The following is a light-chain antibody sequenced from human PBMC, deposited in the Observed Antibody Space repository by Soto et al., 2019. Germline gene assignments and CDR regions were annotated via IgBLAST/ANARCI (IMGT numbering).Light chain of an antibody. CDR2: GAS. CDR3: QQYDNWPWT. CDR1: QSISDT. V-gene: IGKV3-15*01. Sequence: EIVLTQSPGTLSLSPGGRATLSCRASQSISDTFAWYQQKPGQAPRLLIHGASTRAPGFPARFSGSGSGTDFTLTISSLQSEDFAVYYCQQYDNWPWTFGQGTKVDI. J-gene: IGKJ1*01.